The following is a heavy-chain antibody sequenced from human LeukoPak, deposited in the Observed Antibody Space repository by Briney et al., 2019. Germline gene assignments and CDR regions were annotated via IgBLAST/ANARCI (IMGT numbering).Heavy chain of an antibody. CDR1: GSTFSSYA. CDR2: ISGSGGST. Sequence: GGSLRLSCAASGSTFSSYAMSWVRQAPGKGLEWVSAISGSGGSTYYADSVKGRFTISRDNSKNTLYLQMNSLRAEDTAVYYCAKREYSYGLYYFDYWGQGTLVTVSS. J-gene: IGHJ4*02. CDR3: AKREYSYGLYYFDY. V-gene: IGHV3-23*01. D-gene: IGHD5-18*01.